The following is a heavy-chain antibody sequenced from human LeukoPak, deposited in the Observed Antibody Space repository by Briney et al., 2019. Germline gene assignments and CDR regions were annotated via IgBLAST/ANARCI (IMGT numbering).Heavy chain of an antibody. V-gene: IGHV4-34*01. D-gene: IGHD2-15*01. J-gene: IGHJ4*02. CDR1: GGSFSGYF. CDR2: INESGST. Sequence: SETLSLTCAVFGGSFSGYFWSWIRQPPGKGLEWIGEINESGSTNYNPSLKSRVTISIDTSKNHFSLKLSSVTAADTAVYYCASIWGSGSRKYFDYWGQGTLVTVSS. CDR3: ASIWGSGSRKYFDY.